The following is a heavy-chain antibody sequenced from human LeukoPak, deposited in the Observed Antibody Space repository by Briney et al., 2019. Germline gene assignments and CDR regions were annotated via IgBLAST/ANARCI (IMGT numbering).Heavy chain of an antibody. CDR1: GGSISSGGYY. Sequence: SETLSLTCTVSGGSISSGGYYRSWIRQPPGKGLEWIGYIYHSGSTYYNPSLKSRVTISVDRSKNQFSLKLSSVTAADTAVYYCARAVPPRIVGATYYFDYWGQGTLVTVSS. D-gene: IGHD1-26*01. CDR3: ARAVPPRIVGATYYFDY. J-gene: IGHJ4*02. V-gene: IGHV4-30-2*01. CDR2: IYHSGST.